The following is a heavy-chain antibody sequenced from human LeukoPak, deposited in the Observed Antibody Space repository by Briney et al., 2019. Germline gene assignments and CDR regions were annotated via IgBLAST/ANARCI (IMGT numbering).Heavy chain of an antibody. V-gene: IGHV3-48*03. CDR3: ARSLPVDYGGNSELDY. D-gene: IGHD4-23*01. CDR2: ISSSGSTI. CDR1: GFTFSSHE. J-gene: IGHJ4*02. Sequence: GGSLRLSCAASGFTFSSHEMNWVRQAPGKGLEWVSYISSSGSTIYYADSVKGRFTISRDNAKNSLYLQMDSLRAEDTAVYYCARSLPVDYGGNSELDYWGQGTLVTVSS.